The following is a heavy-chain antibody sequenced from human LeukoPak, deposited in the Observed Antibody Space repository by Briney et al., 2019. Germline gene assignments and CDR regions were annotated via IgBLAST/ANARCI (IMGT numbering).Heavy chain of an antibody. D-gene: IGHD3-10*01. CDR3: ARYRSGSYFDY. Sequence: GGSLRLACAASGFTFSSYWMHWVRQAPGKGLVWVSRINSDGFSTSYADSVKGRFTISRDNAKNTLYLQMNSLRAEDTALYYCARYRSGSYFDYWGQGTLVTVSS. CDR1: GFTFSSYW. J-gene: IGHJ4*02. CDR2: INSDGFST. V-gene: IGHV3-74*01.